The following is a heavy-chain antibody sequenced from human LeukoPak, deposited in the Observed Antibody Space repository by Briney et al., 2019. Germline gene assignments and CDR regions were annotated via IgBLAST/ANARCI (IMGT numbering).Heavy chain of an antibody. Sequence: SETLSLTCAVYGGSFSGYYWSWIRQPPGKGLEWIGEINHSGNTNYKPSLKSRVTISVDTSKNQFSLKLSSVTAAGTAVYYCASGLGYCSSTSCLNSKTFDYWGQRALGTVSS. V-gene: IGHV4-34*01. CDR1: GGSFSGYY. J-gene: IGHJ4*02. CDR3: ASGLGYCSSTSCLNSKTFDY. D-gene: IGHD2-2*01. CDR2: INHSGNT.